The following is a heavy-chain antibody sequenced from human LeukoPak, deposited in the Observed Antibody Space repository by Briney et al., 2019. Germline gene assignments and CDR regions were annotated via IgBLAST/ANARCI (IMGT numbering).Heavy chain of an antibody. D-gene: IGHD3-9*01. CDR3: AREYQGYDILTGYYRDY. CDR1: GFTVSSNY. J-gene: IGHJ4*02. Sequence: GGSLRLSCAASGFTVSSNYMSWVRQAPGKGLEWVSVIYGGGSTYYADSVKGRFTISRDNSKNTLYLQMNSLRAEDTAVYYCAREYQGYDILTGYYRDYWGQGTLVTVSS. V-gene: IGHV3-66*01. CDR2: IYGGGST.